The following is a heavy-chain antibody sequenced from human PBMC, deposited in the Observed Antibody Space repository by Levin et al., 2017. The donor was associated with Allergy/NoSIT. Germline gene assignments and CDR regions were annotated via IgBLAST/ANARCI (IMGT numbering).Heavy chain of an antibody. J-gene: IGHJ4*02. Sequence: GGSLRLSCAASGFTFSSYGMHWVRQAPGKGLEWVAVISYDGSNKYYADSVKGRFTISRDNSKNTLYLQMNSLRAEDTAVYYCAKEASGWYIGWGFDYWGQGTLVTVSS. D-gene: IGHD6-19*01. V-gene: IGHV3-30*18. CDR3: AKEASGWYIGWGFDY. CDR1: GFTFSSYG. CDR2: ISYDGSNK.